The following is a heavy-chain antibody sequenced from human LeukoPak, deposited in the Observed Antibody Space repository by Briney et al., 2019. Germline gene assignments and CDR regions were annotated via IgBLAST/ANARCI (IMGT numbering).Heavy chain of an antibody. J-gene: IGHJ4*02. CDR1: GGSISSYY. CDR3: AREFWSGYWDY. D-gene: IGHD3-3*01. Sequence: SETLSLTCTVSGGSISSYYWSWIRQPPGKGLEWIGYIYYSGSTNYNPSLKSRVTISVDTSKNQFSLKLSSVTAADTAVYYCAREFWSGYWDYWGQGTLVTVSS. CDR2: IYYSGST. V-gene: IGHV4-59*01.